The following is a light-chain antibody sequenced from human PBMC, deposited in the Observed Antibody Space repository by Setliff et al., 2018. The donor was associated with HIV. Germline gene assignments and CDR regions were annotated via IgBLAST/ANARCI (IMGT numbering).Light chain of an antibody. V-gene: IGKV1-6*01. CDR2: AAS. J-gene: IGKJ1*01. CDR3: LQDYNFGWT. Sequence: AIQLTQSPSSLSASVGDRVTITCRASQGIRNDLGWYQQKPGKAPKLLIYAASSLQSGVPSRFNGSGSGTDFTLTISTLQPEDSATYYCLQDYNFGWTFGQGTKVDIK. CDR1: QGIRND.